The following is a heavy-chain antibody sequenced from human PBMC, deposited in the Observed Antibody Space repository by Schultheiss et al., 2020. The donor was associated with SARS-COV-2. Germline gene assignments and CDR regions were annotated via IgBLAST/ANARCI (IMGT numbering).Heavy chain of an antibody. CDR1: GFTFSSYG. V-gene: IGHV3-33*03. Sequence: GESLKISCAASGFTFSSYGMHWVRQAPGKGLEWVAVIWYDGSNKYYADSVKGRFTISRDNAKNSLYLQMNSLRAEDTAVYYCATLAYYYGSGSSAGGMDVWGQGTTVTVSS. D-gene: IGHD3-10*01. CDR3: ATLAYYYGSGSSAGGMDV. CDR2: IWYDGSNK. J-gene: IGHJ6*02.